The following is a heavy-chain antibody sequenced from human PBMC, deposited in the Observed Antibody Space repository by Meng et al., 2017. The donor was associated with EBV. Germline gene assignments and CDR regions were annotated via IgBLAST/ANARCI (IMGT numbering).Heavy chain of an antibody. CDR2: VESKTSKYAT. D-gene: IGHD3-16*01. V-gene: IGHV3-73*01. CDR3: WGDLNYGSY. Sequence: VHLWGWGGGWVQPWGPLKLSCGASGFIFRDSVIHWVRQASGKGLGWVGRVESKTSKYATAYAASVKGRFSVSRDDSKNMVFLEMNSLKTEDTCRYYCWGDLNYGSYWGQGTLVTVSS. J-gene: IGHJ4*02. CDR1: GFIFRDSV.